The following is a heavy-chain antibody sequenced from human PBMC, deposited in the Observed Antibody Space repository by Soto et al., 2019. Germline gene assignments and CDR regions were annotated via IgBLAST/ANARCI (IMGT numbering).Heavy chain of an antibody. D-gene: IGHD1-7*01. CDR3: ARDGIGGTVFRGYLDY. V-gene: IGHV3-33*01. CDR1: GGTFHGYG. J-gene: IGHJ4*02. Sequence: GGSLRLSCAVPGGTFHGYGMHWVRQAPGKGLEWVAIIRFDGSNEEYADSVKGRFTISRDNSKNTLYPQMNTLGAEDTAVYYCARDGIGGTVFRGYLDYWGRGTVVTVSS. CDR2: IRFDGSNE.